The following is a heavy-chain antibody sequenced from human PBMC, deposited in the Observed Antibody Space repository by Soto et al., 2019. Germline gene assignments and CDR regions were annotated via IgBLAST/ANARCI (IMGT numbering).Heavy chain of an antibody. V-gene: IGHV4-34*01. J-gene: IGHJ4*02. D-gene: IGHD5-12*01. CDR1: GGSFSGYY. CDR2: INHSGST. CDR3: ASRYSGYGDY. Sequence: SETLSLTCAVYGGSFSGYYWNWIRQPPGKGLEWIGEINHSGSTNYNPSLKSRVTISVDTSKNQFSLKLSSVTAADTAVYYCASRYSGYGDYWGQGTLVTVSA.